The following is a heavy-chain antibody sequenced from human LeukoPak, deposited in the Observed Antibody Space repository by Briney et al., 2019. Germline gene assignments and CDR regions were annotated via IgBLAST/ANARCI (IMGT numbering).Heavy chain of an antibody. CDR2: MNPNSGNT. D-gene: IGHD5-18*01. J-gene: IGHJ6*02. CDR3: ARPLDTGYYYGMDV. V-gene: IGHV1-8*01. Sequence: GASVKVSCKASGYTFTSYDINWVRQATGQGLEWMGWMNPNSGNTGYAQKFQGRVTMTRNTSTSTAYMELSSLRSEDTAVYYCARPLDTGYYYGMDVWGQGTTVTVSS. CDR1: GYTFTSYD.